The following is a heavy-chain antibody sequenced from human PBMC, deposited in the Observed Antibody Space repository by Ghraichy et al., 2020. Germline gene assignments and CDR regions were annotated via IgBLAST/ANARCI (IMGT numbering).Heavy chain of an antibody. V-gene: IGHV3-23*01. J-gene: IGHJ3*02. CDR1: GFTFSSYA. CDR2: ISGSGGST. Sequence: GGSLRLSCAASGFTFSSYAMSWVRQAPGKGLEWVSAISGSGGSTYYADSVKGRFTISRDNSKNTLYLQMNSLRAEDTAVYYCAKGVLWFGELPLDAFDIWGQGTMVTVSS. CDR3: AKGVLWFGELPLDAFDI. D-gene: IGHD3-10*01.